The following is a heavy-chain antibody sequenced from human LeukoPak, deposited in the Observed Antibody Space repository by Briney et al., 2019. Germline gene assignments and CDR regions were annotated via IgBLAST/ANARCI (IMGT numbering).Heavy chain of an antibody. CDR1: GFTFSSYA. D-gene: IGHD2-2*01. CDR3: AKEKAGYCSSTSCFDGYDY. Sequence: PGGSLRLSCAASGFTFSSYAMSWVRQAPGKGLEWVSAISGSGGSTYYADSVKGRFSISRDNSKNTLYLQPNSLRAEDTAVYYCAKEKAGYCSSTSCFDGYDYWGQGTLVTVSS. J-gene: IGHJ4*02. CDR2: ISGSGGST. V-gene: IGHV3-23*01.